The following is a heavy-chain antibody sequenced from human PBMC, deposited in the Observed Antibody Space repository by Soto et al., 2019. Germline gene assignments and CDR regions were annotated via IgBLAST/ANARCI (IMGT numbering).Heavy chain of an antibody. V-gene: IGHV4-59*08. D-gene: IGHD3-10*01. CDR2: IYYSGST. J-gene: IGHJ3*02. CDR3: ARHAGGAFDI. CDR1: GGSISSYY. Sequence: SETLSLTCTVSGGSISSYYWSWIRQPPGKGLEWIGYIYYSGSTNYNPSLKSRVTISVDTSKNQFSLKLSSVTAADTAVYYCARHAGGAFDIWGQGTMVTVSS.